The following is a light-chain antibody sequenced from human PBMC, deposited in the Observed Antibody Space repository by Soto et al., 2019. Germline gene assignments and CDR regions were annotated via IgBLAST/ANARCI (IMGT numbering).Light chain of an antibody. Sequence: EIVVTQSPGTLSLSPGEGATLSCRASQSVSSNYLAWYQQKPGQAPRLLIYGASSRATGIPDRFSGSGSGTDFTLTISRLEPEDFAVYYCQQYGSSITFGQGTRLEIK. CDR3: QQYGSSIT. CDR2: GAS. V-gene: IGKV3-20*01. J-gene: IGKJ5*01. CDR1: QSVSSNY.